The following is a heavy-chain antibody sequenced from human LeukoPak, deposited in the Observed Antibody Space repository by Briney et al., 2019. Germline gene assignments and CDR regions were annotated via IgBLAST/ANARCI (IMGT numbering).Heavy chain of an antibody. CDR2: ITTSSTGI. J-gene: IGHJ3*02. CDR1: GATFEGYS. D-gene: IGHD4-17*01. V-gene: IGHV3-48*04. Sequence: QPGGSLRLSCAASGATFEGYSMSWVRQAPGKGLEWVSYITTSSTGIYYSDSVKGRFTISRDNAKSTLYLQMNSLRAEDTAVYYCARVGDYGDYLHAFDIWGQGTMVTVSS. CDR3: ARVGDYGDYLHAFDI.